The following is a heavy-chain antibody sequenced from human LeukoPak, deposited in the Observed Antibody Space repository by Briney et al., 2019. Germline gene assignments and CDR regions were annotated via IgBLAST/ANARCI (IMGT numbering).Heavy chain of an antibody. V-gene: IGHV4-59*01. J-gene: IGHJ6*03. D-gene: IGHD5-12*01. CDR1: GDSISSYY. CDR3: ARGGTRGGYDHYYYYMDV. Sequence: SETPSLTCTVSGDSISSYYWSWIRQPPGKGLEWIGYIYYSGSTNYNPSLKSRVTISVETSKNQFSLKLSSVTAADTAVYYCARGGTRGGYDHYYYYMDVWGKGTTVTVSS. CDR2: IYYSGST.